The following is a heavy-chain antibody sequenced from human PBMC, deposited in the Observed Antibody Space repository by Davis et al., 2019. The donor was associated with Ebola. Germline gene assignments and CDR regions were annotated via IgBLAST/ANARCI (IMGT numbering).Heavy chain of an antibody. Sequence: MPSETLSLTCAVYGGSFSGYYWSWIRQPPGEGLEWIGEINHSGSTNYNPSLKSRVTISIDTSKNQFSLKLSSVTAADTAVYYCARGWPFFWGQGTLVTVSS. CDR1: GGSFSGYY. V-gene: IGHV4-34*01. J-gene: IGHJ4*02. CDR2: INHSGST. CDR3: ARGWPFF. D-gene: IGHD2/OR15-2a*01.